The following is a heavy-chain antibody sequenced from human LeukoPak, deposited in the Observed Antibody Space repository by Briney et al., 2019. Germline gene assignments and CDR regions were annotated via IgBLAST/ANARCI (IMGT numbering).Heavy chain of an antibody. Sequence: SVKVSCKASGGTFSSYAISWVRQAPGQGLEWMGGIIPIFGTANYAQKFQGRVTITADKSTGTAYMELSSLRSEDTAVYYCARGGSLKYYFDYWGQGTLVTVSS. CDR1: GGTFSSYA. J-gene: IGHJ4*02. CDR2: IIPIFGTA. V-gene: IGHV1-69*06. D-gene: IGHD1-26*01. CDR3: ARGGSLKYYFDY.